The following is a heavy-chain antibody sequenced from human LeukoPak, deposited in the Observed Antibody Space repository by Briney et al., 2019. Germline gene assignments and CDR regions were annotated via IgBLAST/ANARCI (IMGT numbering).Heavy chain of an antibody. CDR1: GGTFSSYA. J-gene: IGHJ6*02. V-gene: IGHV1-69*04. Sequence: GASVKVSCKASGGTFSSYAISWVRQAPGQGLEWMGRIIPILGIANYAQKFQGRVTITADKSTSTAYMELSSLRSEDTAVYHCARDPHNYGDYDFYYGMDVWGQGTTVTVSS. CDR2: IIPILGIA. CDR3: ARDPHNYGDYDFYYGMDV. D-gene: IGHD4-17*01.